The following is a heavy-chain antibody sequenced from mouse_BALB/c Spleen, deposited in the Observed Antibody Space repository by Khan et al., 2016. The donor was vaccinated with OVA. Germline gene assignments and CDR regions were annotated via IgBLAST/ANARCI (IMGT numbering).Heavy chain of an antibody. CDR2: IGHDGNI. Sequence: EVQLQESGPGLVNPSQSLSLTCSVTGFSVTSGFYWNWIRQFPGNKLEWMGYIGHDGNINYNPSLKNRISITRDTSKNQFFLKLNSVTTEDTATYYCARDFNHGSSYAMDYWGQGTSVTVSS. V-gene: IGHV3-6*02. CDR3: ARDFNHGSSYAMDY. CDR1: GFSVTSGFY. J-gene: IGHJ4*01. D-gene: IGHD1-1*01.